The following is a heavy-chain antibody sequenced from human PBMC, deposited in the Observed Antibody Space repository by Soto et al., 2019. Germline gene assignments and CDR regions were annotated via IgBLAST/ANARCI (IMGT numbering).Heavy chain of an antibody. CDR2: ISGSGGST. V-gene: IGHV3-23*01. J-gene: IGHJ3*02. CDR3: AKDFYDSSGYTDLGAFDI. CDR1: GFTFSSYA. Sequence: RLSCAASGFTFSSYAMSWVRQAPGKGLECVSAISGSGGSTYYADSVKGRFTISRDNSKNTLYLQMNSLRAEDTAVYYCAKDFYDSSGYTDLGAFDIWGQGTMVTVSS. D-gene: IGHD3-22*01.